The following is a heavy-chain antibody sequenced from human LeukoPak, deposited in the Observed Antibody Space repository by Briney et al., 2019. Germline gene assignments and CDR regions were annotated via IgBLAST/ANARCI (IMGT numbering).Heavy chain of an antibody. D-gene: IGHD3-3*01. CDR1: GGSISSYY. V-gene: IGHV4-59*01. CDR3: ARVGYDFWSGYYKFYYYYYMDV. CDR2: IYYSGST. Sequence: SETLSLTCTVSGGSISSYYWSWIRQPPGKGLEWLGYIYYSGSTNYNPSLKSRVTISVDTSKNQFSLKLSSVTAADTAVYYCARVGYDFWSGYYKFYYYYYMDVWGKGTTVTVSS. J-gene: IGHJ6*03.